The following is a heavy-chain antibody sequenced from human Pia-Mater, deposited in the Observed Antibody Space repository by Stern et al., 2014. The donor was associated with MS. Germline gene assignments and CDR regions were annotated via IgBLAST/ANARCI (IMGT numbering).Heavy chain of an antibody. J-gene: IGHJ4*02. Sequence: VQLVQSGGELKKPGDSVKVSCKASGYTFSTYAMNWVRQAPGQGLEWMGRIKTNTGNPTYAQGCTGRFVFSLYTSVSTAYLQISSLKAEDTDVYYCAREVRRGDYWGQGTLVTVSS. V-gene: IGHV7-4-1*02. CDR1: GYTFSTYA. D-gene: IGHD3-10*01. CDR3: AREVRRGDY. CDR2: IKTNTGNP.